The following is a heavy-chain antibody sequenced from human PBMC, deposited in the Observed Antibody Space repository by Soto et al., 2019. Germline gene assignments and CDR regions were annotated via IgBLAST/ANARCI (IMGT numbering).Heavy chain of an antibody. CDR3: ARQIYDSDTGPNFQYYFDS. V-gene: IGHV5-10-1*01. CDR1: ENTFSSYW. D-gene: IGHD3-22*01. CDR2: IDPSDSQT. Sequence: GESLKISYKGSENTFSSYWITWVRQKPGKGLEWMGRIDPSDSQTYYSPSFRGHVTISVTKSITTVFLQWSSLRASDTAMYYCARQIYDSDTGPNFQYYFDSWGQGTPVTVSS. J-gene: IGHJ4*02.